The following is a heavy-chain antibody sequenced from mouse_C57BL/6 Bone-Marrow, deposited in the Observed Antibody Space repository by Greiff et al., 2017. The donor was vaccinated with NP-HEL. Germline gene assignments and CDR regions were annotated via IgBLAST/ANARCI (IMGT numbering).Heavy chain of an antibody. Sequence: EVKLEESGGGLVQPGGSMKLSCAASGFTFSDAWMDWVRQSPEKGLEWVAEIRNKANNHATYYAESVKGRFTISRDDSKSSVYLQMTSLRAEDTGIYYCTTVVATDYYAMDYWGQGTSVTVSS. CDR3: TTVVATDYYAMDY. CDR2: IRNKANNHAT. V-gene: IGHV6-6*01. J-gene: IGHJ4*01. D-gene: IGHD1-1*01. CDR1: GFTFSDAW.